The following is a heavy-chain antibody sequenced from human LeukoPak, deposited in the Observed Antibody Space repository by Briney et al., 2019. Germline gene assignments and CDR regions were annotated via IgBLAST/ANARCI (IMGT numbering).Heavy chain of an antibody. D-gene: IGHD6-13*01. CDR1: GYTFTSYG. J-gene: IGHJ3*02. CDR2: ISAHNGNT. CDR3: ARELAAGDAFDI. V-gene: IGHV1-18*01. Sequence: ASVKVSCKASGYTFTSYGISWVRQAPGQGLEWMGWISAHNGNTNYAQKLQGRVTMTTDTSTSTAYMELRSLRSDDTAVYYCARELAAGDAFDIWGQGTMVTVSS.